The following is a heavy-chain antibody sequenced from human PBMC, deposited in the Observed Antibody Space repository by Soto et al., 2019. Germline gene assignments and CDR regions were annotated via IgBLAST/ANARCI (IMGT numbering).Heavy chain of an antibody. J-gene: IGHJ4*02. CDR3: ASDRFYYLSGRGWNY. D-gene: IGHD3-10*01. CDR1: GFSYSGYA. CDR2: ISGIGDGT. Sequence: EVQLLESGGDSVQPGGSLRLSCVASGFSYSGYAMTWVRQAPGKGLEWVSVISGIGDGTNYADSVKGRFTISRDNSKNTVYLQMNSLRVEDTAVYYCASDRFYYLSGRGWNYWGQGTLVTVSS. V-gene: IGHV3-23*01.